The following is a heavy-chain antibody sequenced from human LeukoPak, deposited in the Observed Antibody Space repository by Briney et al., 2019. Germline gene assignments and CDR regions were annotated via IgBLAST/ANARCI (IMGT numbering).Heavy chain of an antibody. Sequence: PGGSLRLSCAASGFTFSSYAMSWVRQAPGKGLEWVSAISGSGGSSYYADSVKGRFTISRDNSKNTLYLQMNSLRAEDTAVYYCAKAHYYATYYFDYWGQGTLVTVSS. CDR3: AKAHYYATYYFDY. D-gene: IGHD3-10*01. CDR1: GFTFSSYA. CDR2: ISGSGGSS. J-gene: IGHJ4*02. V-gene: IGHV3-23*01.